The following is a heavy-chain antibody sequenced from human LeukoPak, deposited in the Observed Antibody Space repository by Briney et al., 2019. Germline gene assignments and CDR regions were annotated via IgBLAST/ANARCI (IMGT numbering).Heavy chain of an antibody. V-gene: IGHV3-20*04. CDR2: INWNGGST. Sequence: GGSLRLSCAASGFTFDDYGMSWVRQAPGKGLEWVSGINWNGGSTGYADSVKGRFTISRDNAKSSLYLQMNSLRAEDTAVYYCARDPYSGSYGADYYYYMDVWGKGTTVTISS. D-gene: IGHD1-26*01. CDR1: GFTFDDYG. J-gene: IGHJ6*03. CDR3: ARDPYSGSYGADYYYYMDV.